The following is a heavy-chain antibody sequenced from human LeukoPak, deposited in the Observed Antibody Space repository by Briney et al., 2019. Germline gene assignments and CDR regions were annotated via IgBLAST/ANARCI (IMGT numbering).Heavy chain of an antibody. CDR2: ISYDGSNK. D-gene: IGHD3-22*01. J-gene: IGHJ4*02. Sequence: PGRSLRLSCAASGFTFSSYAMHWVRQAPGKGLEWVALISYDGSNKYYADSVKGRFTISRDNSKNTLYLQMNSLRAEDTAVYYCATEHSSGYTPPGDYWGQGTLVTVSS. CDR3: ATEHSSGYTPPGDY. CDR1: GFTFSSYA. V-gene: IGHV3-30*04.